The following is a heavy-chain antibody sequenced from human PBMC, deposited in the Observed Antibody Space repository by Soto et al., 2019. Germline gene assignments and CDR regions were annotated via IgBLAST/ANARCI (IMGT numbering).Heavy chain of an antibody. V-gene: IGHV3-23*01. J-gene: IGHJ6*03. Sequence: GGSRRLSCSASGFTFSSYAISWVRPAPGKGLEWVSAISGSWGRTYYADSVKGRFTISRDNYKNTLYLQMNSLRAEDTAVYYCAKQGPGDTTRLCYYMDVWGKGTPVSLS. CDR2: ISGSWGRT. D-gene: IGHD4-17*01. CDR3: AKQGPGDTTRLCYYMDV. CDR1: GFTFSSYA.